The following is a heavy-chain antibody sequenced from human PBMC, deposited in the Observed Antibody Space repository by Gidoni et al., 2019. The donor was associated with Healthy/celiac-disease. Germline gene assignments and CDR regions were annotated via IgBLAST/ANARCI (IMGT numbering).Heavy chain of an antibody. Sequence: QVQLVESGGGVVQPGRSLRLSCAASGFTVSSYAMHWVRQAPGKGLGWVAVISYDGSNKYYADSVKGRFTISRDNSKNTLYLQMNSLRAEDTAVYYCARVRRLKAVGGSDAFDIWGQGTMVTVSS. CDR2: ISYDGSNK. V-gene: IGHV3-30*04. CDR1: GFTVSSYA. D-gene: IGHD1-1*01. J-gene: IGHJ3*02. CDR3: ARVRRLKAVGGSDAFDI.